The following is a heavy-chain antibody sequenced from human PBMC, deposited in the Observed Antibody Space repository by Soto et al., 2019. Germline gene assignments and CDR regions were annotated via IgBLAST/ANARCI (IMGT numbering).Heavy chain of an antibody. CDR1: GFTFSDHA. D-gene: IGHD2-15*01. V-gene: IGHV3-23*01. J-gene: IGHJ4*02. Sequence: EVPLLESGGGLVQPGGSLRLSCTASGFTFSDHAMTWVRQAPGKGLEWLSGISGGGSGAYYADSVKGRFTVSRANSNNTLFLQMDSLRGEDTAVYYCAIDLWWYTHWGQGTLVTVSS. CDR3: AIDLWWYTH. CDR2: ISGGGSGA.